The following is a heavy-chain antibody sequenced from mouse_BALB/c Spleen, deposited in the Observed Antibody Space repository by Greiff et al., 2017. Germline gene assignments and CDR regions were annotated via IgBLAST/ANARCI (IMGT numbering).Heavy chain of an antibody. V-gene: IGHV1-77*01. Sequence: VQLQQSGPELVKPGASVKMSCKASGYTFTDYVISWVKQRTGQGLEWIGEIYPGSGSTYYNEKFKGKATLTADKSSNTAYMQLSSLTSEDSAVYFCARSDYYGSSYWFAYWGQGTLVTVSA. CDR2: IYPGSGST. CDR3: ARSDYYGSSYWFAY. CDR1: GYTFTDYV. D-gene: IGHD1-1*01. J-gene: IGHJ3*01.